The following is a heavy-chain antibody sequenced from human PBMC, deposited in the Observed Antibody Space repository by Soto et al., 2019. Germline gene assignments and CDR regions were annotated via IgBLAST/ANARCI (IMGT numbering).Heavy chain of an antibody. CDR2: IIPILGIA. CDR1: GGTFSSYT. J-gene: IGHJ6*02. CDR3: ARDSYYGSGDYYYYGMDV. Sequence: ASVKVSCKASGGTFSSYTISWVRHAPGQGLEWMGRIIPILGIANYAQKFQGRVTITADKSTSTAYMELSSLRSEDTAVYYCARDSYYGSGDYYYYGMDVWGQGTTVTVSS. V-gene: IGHV1-69*04. D-gene: IGHD3-10*01.